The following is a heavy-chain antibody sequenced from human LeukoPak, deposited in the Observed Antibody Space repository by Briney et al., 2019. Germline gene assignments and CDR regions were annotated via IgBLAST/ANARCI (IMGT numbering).Heavy chain of an antibody. CDR2: ISYDGSNK. V-gene: IGHV3-30-3*01. J-gene: IGHJ4*02. Sequence: GRSLRLSCAASGFTFSSYAMHWVRQAPGKGLEWVAVISYDGSNKYYADSVKGRFTISRDNSKNTLYLQMNSLRAGDTAVYYCARDFGGSGSIPIDYWGQGTLVTVSS. CDR3: ARDFGGSGSIPIDY. CDR1: GFTFSSYA. D-gene: IGHD3-10*01.